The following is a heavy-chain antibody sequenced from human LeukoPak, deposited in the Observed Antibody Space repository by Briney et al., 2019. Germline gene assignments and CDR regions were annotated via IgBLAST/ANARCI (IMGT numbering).Heavy chain of an antibody. Sequence: SETLSLTCAVSGYSISSGYYWGWIRQTPGKGLEWIGSIYHSGSTYYNPSLKSRVTISVDTSKNQFSLKLSSVTAADTAVYYCARSPGGMDVWGKGTTVTVSS. J-gene: IGHJ6*04. V-gene: IGHV4-38-2*01. CDR2: IYHSGST. CDR1: GYSISSGYY. CDR3: ARSPGGMDV.